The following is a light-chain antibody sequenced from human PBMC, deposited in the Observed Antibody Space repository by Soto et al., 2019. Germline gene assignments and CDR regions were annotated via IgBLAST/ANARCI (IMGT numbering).Light chain of an antibody. Sequence: QSVLTQPASVSGSPGQSITISCTGTSSDAGNYNLVSWYQQHPGKAPKLMIYEVSKRPSGVSNRFSGSKSGNTASLTISGLQPEDEADYYCCSYAGSRRVFGTGTKVTVL. V-gene: IGLV2-23*02. CDR1: SSDAGNYNL. J-gene: IGLJ1*01. CDR2: EVS. CDR3: CSYAGSRRV.